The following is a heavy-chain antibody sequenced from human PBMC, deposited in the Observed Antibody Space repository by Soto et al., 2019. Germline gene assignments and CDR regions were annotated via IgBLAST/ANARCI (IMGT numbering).Heavy chain of an antibody. CDR3: ARQIYDSDTGPNFQYYFDS. Sequence: ESLKISCKGSGYSFAGYWITWVRQKPGKGLEWMGRIDPSDSQTYYSPSFRGHVTISVTKSITTVFLQWSSLRASDTAMYYCARQIYDSDTGPNFQYYFDSWGRGTPVTVSS. CDR2: IDPSDSQT. J-gene: IGHJ4*02. CDR1: GYSFAGYW. D-gene: IGHD3-22*01. V-gene: IGHV5-10-1*01.